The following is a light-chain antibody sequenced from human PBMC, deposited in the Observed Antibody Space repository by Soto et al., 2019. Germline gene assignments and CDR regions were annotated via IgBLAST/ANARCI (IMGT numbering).Light chain of an antibody. Sequence: EIVLTQSPGTLSLSPGERATLSCRASQSVSSTYLAWYQQKPGQAPRLLIYGASSRATGIPDRFSGSGSGTDFTLTISRLEPEDFAVYYCHQYGSLSRTFGQGTKVDIK. CDR1: QSVSSTY. CDR3: HQYGSLSRT. J-gene: IGKJ1*01. V-gene: IGKV3-20*01. CDR2: GAS.